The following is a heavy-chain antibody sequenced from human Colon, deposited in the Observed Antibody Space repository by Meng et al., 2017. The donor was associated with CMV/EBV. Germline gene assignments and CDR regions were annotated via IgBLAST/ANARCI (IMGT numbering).Heavy chain of an antibody. CDR1: GRSTSGYYS. J-gene: IGHJ5*01. CDR2: VHDSGST. Sequence: FSGRSTSGYYSWTWVRQAPGKGLECIGYVHDSGSTRYDPSLTSRVDISVDTSKNQFSLNLSSVTAADTAVYYCVRDRITVAGNWFDSWGQGTLVTVSS. CDR3: VRDRITVAGNWFDS. D-gene: IGHD6-19*01. V-gene: IGHV4-30-4*01.